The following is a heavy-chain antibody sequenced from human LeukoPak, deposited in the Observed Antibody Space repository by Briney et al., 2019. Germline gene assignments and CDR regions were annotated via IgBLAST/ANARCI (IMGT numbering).Heavy chain of an antibody. J-gene: IGHJ6*03. D-gene: IGHD6-6*01. Sequence: PSETLSLTCLVSGGSMKRSYWTWIRQAPGKGLEWIGNIDDSGNTNYSPSLESRVTISLDTSKNQFSPRVTSVTAADRGLYFCARDSSPDALPYMDAWGKGTTATVSS. CDR2: IDDSGNT. CDR1: GGSMKRSY. V-gene: IGHV4-59*01. CDR3: ARDSSPDALPYMDA.